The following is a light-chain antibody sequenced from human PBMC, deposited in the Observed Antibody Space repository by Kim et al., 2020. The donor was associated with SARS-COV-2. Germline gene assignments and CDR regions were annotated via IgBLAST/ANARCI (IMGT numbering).Light chain of an antibody. Sequence: SPRERATPSCRASQSVSKYLAGYKQKPGQAPRLLIYDVLNRATGIPARFSGSGSGTDFTLTISYLESEDFAVYYCQQRSTWPLTFGQGTKVDIK. CDR3: QQRSTWPLT. V-gene: IGKV3-11*01. CDR1: QSVSKY. CDR2: DVL. J-gene: IGKJ1*01.